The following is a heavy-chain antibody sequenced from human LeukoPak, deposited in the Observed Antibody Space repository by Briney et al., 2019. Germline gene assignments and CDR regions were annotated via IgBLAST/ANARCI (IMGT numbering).Heavy chain of an antibody. CDR3: ARSYTYYDILTGWVPLDY. CDR1: GYTFTSYG. CDR2: ISAYNGNT. D-gene: IGHD3-9*01. J-gene: IGHJ4*02. V-gene: IGHV1-18*01. Sequence: ASVKVSCKASGYTFTSYGISWVRQAPGQGLEWMGWISAYNGNTNYAQKLQGRVTMTTDTSTSTAYMELRSLRSDDTAVYYCARSYTYYDILTGWVPLDYWGQGTLVTVSS.